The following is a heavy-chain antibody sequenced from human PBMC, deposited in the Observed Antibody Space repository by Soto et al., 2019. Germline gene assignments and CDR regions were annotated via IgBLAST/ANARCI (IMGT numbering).Heavy chain of an antibody. CDR1: GGSISSGGYY. J-gene: IGHJ4*02. CDR2: IYYSGST. D-gene: IGHD3-22*01. V-gene: IGHV4-31*03. CDR3: ARALIVVVTPSYFDY. Sequence: SETLSLTCTVSGGSISSGGYYWSWIRQHPGKGLEWIGYIYYSGSTYYNPSLKSRVTISVDTSKNQFSLKLSSVTAADTAVYYCARALIVVVTPSYFDYWGQGTLVTVSS.